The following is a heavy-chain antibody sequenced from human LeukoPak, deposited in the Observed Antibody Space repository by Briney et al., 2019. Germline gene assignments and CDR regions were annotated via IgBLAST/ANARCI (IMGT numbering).Heavy chain of an antibody. CDR2: ISSRSTYL. J-gene: IGHJ4*02. CDR3: AGVSPAASLDY. V-gene: IGHV3-21*04. D-gene: IGHD2-2*01. Sequence: GGSLRLSCVGSGFTFSDYSISWVRQAPGKGLEWVSSISSRSTYLYYVDSVKGRFTVSRDNARNLVYLQMNSLKTEDTAVFYCAGVSPAASLDYWGQGTLVTVSS. CDR1: GFTFSDYS.